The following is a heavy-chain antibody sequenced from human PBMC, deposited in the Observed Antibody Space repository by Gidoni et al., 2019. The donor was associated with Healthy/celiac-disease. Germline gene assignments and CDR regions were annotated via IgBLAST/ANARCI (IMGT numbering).Heavy chain of an antibody. CDR1: GCSFTSYW. CDR3: ARGNYDILTGYYPFFDY. J-gene: IGHJ4*02. D-gene: IGHD3-9*01. Sequence: EVPLVQSGADVTQPGEALKISCQGSGCSFTSYWIGWVRQMPGKGLEWMGIIYPGDSDTRYSPSFQGQVTISADKSISTAYLQWSSLKASDTAMYYCARGNYDILTGYYPFFDYWGQGTLVTVSS. CDR2: IYPGDSDT. V-gene: IGHV5-51*01.